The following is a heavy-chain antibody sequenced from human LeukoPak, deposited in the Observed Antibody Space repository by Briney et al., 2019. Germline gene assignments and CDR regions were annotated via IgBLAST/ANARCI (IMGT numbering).Heavy chain of an antibody. CDR3: ARYMGSSGYYPGYLQH. V-gene: IGHV5-51*01. CDR1: GYSFTSYW. J-gene: IGHJ1*01. D-gene: IGHD3-22*01. Sequence: GESLEISCKGSGYSFTSYWIGWVRQMPGKGLEWMGIIYPGDSDTRYSPSFQGQVTISADKSISTAYLQWSSLKASDTAMYYCARYMGSSGYYPGYLQHWGQGTLVTVSS. CDR2: IYPGDSDT.